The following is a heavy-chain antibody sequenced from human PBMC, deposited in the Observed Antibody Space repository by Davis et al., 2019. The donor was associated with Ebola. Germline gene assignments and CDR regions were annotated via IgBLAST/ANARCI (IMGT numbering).Heavy chain of an antibody. J-gene: IGHJ6*02. CDR3: AKGGLWGYGMDV. CDR2: ISSSGSTI. Sequence: GGSLRLSCAASGFTFSSYWMSWVRQAPGKGLEWVSYISSSGSTIYYADSVKGRFTISRDNAKNSLYLQMNSLRAEDTAVYYCAKGGLWGYGMDVWGQGTTVTVSS. CDR1: GFTFSSYW. V-gene: IGHV3-48*04. D-gene: IGHD4/OR15-4a*01.